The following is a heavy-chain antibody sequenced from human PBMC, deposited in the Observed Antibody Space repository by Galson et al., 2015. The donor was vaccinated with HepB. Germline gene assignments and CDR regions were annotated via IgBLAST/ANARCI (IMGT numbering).Heavy chain of an antibody. CDR2: IYPGDSDT. J-gene: IGHJ3*02. D-gene: IGHD5-18*01. CDR3: ARSGWAAMVADAFDI. V-gene: IGHV5-51*01. CDR1: GYSFTSYW. Sequence: QSGAEVKKPGESLKISCKGSGYSFTSYWIGWVRQMPGKGLEWMGIIYPGDSDTRYSPSFQGQVTISADKSISTAYLQWSSLKASDTTMYYCARSGWAAMVADAFDIWGQGTMVTVSS.